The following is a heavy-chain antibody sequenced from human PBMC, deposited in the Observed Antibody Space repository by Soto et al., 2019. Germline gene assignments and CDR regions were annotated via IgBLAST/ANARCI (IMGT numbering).Heavy chain of an antibody. Sequence: ETLSLTCAVYGGSFSGYYWSWIRQPPGKGLEWIGEINHSGSTNYNPSLKSRVTISVDTSKNQFSLKLSSVTAADTAVYYCASLDYDFWSGYYRALYYYGMDVWGQGTTVTVSS. CDR3: ASLDYDFWSGYYRALYYYGMDV. CDR2: INHSGST. D-gene: IGHD3-3*01. V-gene: IGHV4-34*01. CDR1: GGSFSGYY. J-gene: IGHJ6*02.